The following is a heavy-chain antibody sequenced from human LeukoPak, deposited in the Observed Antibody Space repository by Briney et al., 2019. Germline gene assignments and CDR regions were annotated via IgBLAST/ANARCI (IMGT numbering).Heavy chain of an antibody. Sequence: SETLSLTCTVSGGSISSSSYYWGWIRQPPGKGLEWIGSIYYSGSTYYNPSLMSRVTISVDTSKNQFSLKLSSVTAADTAVYYCSSIGSYCGGDCLYYYYYYMDVWGKGTTVTVSS. J-gene: IGHJ6*03. D-gene: IGHD2-21*02. CDR3: SSIGSYCGGDCLYYYYYYMDV. V-gene: IGHV4-39*07. CDR1: GGSISSSSYY. CDR2: IYYSGST.